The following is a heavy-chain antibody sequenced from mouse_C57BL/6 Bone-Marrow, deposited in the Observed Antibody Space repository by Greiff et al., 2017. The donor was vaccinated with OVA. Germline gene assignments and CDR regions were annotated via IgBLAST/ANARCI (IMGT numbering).Heavy chain of an antibody. J-gene: IGHJ3*01. CDR1: GYTFTSYW. Sequence: QVQLQQPGAELVMPGASVKLSCKASGYTFTSYWMHWVKQRPGQGLEWIGEIDPSDSYTNYNQKFKGKSTLTVDKSSSTAYMQLSSLTSEDSAVYYCARRGVRRGGLAYWGQGTLVTVSA. V-gene: IGHV1-69*01. CDR2: IDPSDSYT. D-gene: IGHD2-14*01. CDR3: ARRGVRRGGLAY.